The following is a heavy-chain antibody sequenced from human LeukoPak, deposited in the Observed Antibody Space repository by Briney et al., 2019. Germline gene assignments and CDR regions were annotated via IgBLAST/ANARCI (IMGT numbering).Heavy chain of an antibody. CDR3: ARVRYRTHDY. CDR2: IYYSGST. CDR1: GGSISSSSYY. J-gene: IGHJ4*02. Sequence: SETLSLTCTVSGGSISSSSYYWGWIRQPPGKGLEWIGSIYYSGSTNYNPSLKSRVTISVDTSKNQFSLKLSSVTAADTAVYYCARVRYRTHDYWGQGTLVTVSS. V-gene: IGHV4-39*07. D-gene: IGHD2-2*02.